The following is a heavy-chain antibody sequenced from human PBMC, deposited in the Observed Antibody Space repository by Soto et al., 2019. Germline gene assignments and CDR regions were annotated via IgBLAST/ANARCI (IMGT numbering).Heavy chain of an antibody. J-gene: IGHJ6*02. CDR2: IYSGGST. CDR1: GFTVSSNY. Sequence: EVQLVESGGGLVQPGGSLRLSGPASGFTVSSNYMSWVRQAPGKGLEWVSVIYSGGSTYYADSVKGRFTISRDNSKHTLYLQLNSLRAEDTAVYYCARERGPRRDYYYGMDVWGQGTTVTVSS. CDR3: ARERGPRRDYYYGMDV. V-gene: IGHV3-66*01. D-gene: IGHD3-10*01.